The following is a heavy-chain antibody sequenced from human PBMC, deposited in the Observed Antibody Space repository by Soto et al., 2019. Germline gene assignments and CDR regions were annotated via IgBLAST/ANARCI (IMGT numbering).Heavy chain of an antibody. CDR2: IIPMFGTA. V-gene: IGHV1-69*13. CDR3: ARGSRDCSGGSCFPLPTAEYFRH. CDR1: GGTFSTYV. Sequence: GASVKVSCKASGGTFSTYVFTWVRQAPGQGLEWMGGIIPMFGTANDAQKFQGRVTLIADESTSTVYMEVSSLRSEDTAVYYCARGSRDCSGGSCFPLPTAEYFRHWGQGTLVTVSS. J-gene: IGHJ1*01. D-gene: IGHD2-15*01.